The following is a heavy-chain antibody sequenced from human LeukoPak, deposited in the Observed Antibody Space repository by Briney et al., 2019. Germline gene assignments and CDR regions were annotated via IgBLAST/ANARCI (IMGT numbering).Heavy chain of an antibody. V-gene: IGHV3-23*01. Sequence: GGSLRLSCAASGFTFSSYAMSWVRQAPGKGLEWVSIISGSGVSTYYADSVKGRFTISRDNSKNTLYLQMNSLRAEDTAVYYCAKDNVYVYFDYWGQGTLVTVSS. CDR2: ISGSGVST. CDR3: AKDNVYVYFDY. CDR1: GFTFSSYA. D-gene: IGHD1-14*01. J-gene: IGHJ4*02.